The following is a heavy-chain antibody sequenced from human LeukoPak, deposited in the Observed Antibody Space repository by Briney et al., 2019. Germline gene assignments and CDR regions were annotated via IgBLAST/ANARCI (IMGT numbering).Heavy chain of an antibody. J-gene: IGHJ5*02. CDR1: GYTFTTFG. Sequence: GASVKVSCKASGYTFTTFGLSWVRQAPGQGLEWMGGIIPIFGTANYAQKFQGRVTITADESTSTAYMELSSLRSEDTAVYYCARAPIAARWWFDPWGQGTLVTVSS. D-gene: IGHD6-6*01. CDR3: ARAPIAARWWFDP. CDR2: IIPIFGTA. V-gene: IGHV1-69*13.